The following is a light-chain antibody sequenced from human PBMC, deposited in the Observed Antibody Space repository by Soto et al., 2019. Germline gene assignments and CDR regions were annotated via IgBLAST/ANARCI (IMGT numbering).Light chain of an antibody. CDR2: GAS. CDR1: QSIANH. Sequence: DIQMTQSPSSLSASVGDRVTLTCRASQSIANHLNWYQHRPGKAPELVIYGASNLQSGVPSRFRGSGSGTDFFLTINSLQPEDVATYYCQQGYDSPLTFGGGTKVE. CDR3: QQGYDSPLT. J-gene: IGKJ4*01. V-gene: IGKV1-39*01.